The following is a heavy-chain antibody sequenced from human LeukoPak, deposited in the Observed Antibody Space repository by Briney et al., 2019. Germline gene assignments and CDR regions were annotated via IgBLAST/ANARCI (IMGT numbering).Heavy chain of an antibody. D-gene: IGHD6-6*01. CDR3: ARGPRRSFRIAARPPDY. Sequence: GGSLRLSCAASGFTFSSYAMHWVRQAPGKGLEWVAVISYDGSNKYYADSVKGRFTISRDNSKNTLYLQMNSLRAEDTAVYYCARGPRRSFRIAARPPDYWGQGTLVTVSS. CDR1: GFTFSSYA. CDR2: ISYDGSNK. J-gene: IGHJ4*02. V-gene: IGHV3-30*04.